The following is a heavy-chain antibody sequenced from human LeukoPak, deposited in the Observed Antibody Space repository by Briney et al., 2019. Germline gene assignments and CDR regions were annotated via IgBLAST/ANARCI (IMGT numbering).Heavy chain of an antibody. J-gene: IGHJ5*01. CDR1: AFSVTTTY. D-gene: IGHD3-16*01. CDR3: ATDGGSGGPEGDNWFDS. V-gene: IGHV3-53*05. CDR2: LHSGGST. Sequence: PGGSLRLSCAASAFSVTTTYMSWVRQAPGKGLEWVSALHSGGSTFYAASVKGRFTISRDNSKNKLSLQMDSLRPEDTAIYYCATDGGSGGPEGDNWFDSWGQGTLVTVSS.